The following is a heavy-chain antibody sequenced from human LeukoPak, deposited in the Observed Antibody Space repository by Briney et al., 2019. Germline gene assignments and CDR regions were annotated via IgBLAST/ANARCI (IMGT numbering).Heavy chain of an antibody. V-gene: IGHV1-2*02. CDR1: GYTFTGYY. Sequence: ASVKVSCKASGYTFTGYYLHWVRQAPGQGLEWMGWINPNSGDTNYAQDFQGRATMTRDTSIRTAYMELSSLRSDDTAVYYCAKPDDKNPPYYFDFWGQGTLVTVSS. J-gene: IGHJ4*02. CDR2: INPNSGDT. D-gene: IGHD1-14*01. CDR3: AKPDDKNPPYYFDF.